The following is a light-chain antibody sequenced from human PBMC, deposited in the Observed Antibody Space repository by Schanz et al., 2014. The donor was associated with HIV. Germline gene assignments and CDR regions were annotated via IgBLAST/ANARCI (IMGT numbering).Light chain of an antibody. V-gene: IGLV2-8*01. CDR3: SSFAGSNIPWV. J-gene: IGLJ3*02. CDR1: SGDVGRYDY. Sequence: QSALTQPASVSGSLGQSITISCTGTSGDVGRYDYVSWYQQHPGKAPKLMIYEVSRRPSGVPDRFSGSKSGNTASLTVSGLQPEDEADYYCSSFAGSNIPWVFGGGTKLTVL. CDR2: EVS.